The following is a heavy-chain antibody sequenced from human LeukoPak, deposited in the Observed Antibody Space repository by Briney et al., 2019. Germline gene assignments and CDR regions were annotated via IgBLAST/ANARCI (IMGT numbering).Heavy chain of an antibody. J-gene: IGHJ4*02. V-gene: IGHV3-74*01. CDR2: IRSDGSDT. CDR3: ARDWFHAIDY. CDR1: GFTFSSYS. D-gene: IGHD2/OR15-2a*01. Sequence: GGSLRLSCAASGFTFSSYSMNWVRQAPGEGLVWVSRIRSDGSDTRYAESVKGRFTISRDNAKNTLYLQMNSLRAEDTAVYYCARDWFHAIDYWGQGTLVTVSS.